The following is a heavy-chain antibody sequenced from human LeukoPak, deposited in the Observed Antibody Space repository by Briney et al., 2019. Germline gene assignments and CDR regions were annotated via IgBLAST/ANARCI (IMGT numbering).Heavy chain of an antibody. Sequence: GGPLRLSCAASGFTFSTYSINWVRQAPGKGLGWVSYISGSRSTMFYADSVKGRFTISRDNAKNSLYLQMNSLRAEDTAVYYCARALPGDILTGYFVYWGQGTLVTVSS. J-gene: IGHJ4*02. CDR2: ISGSRSTM. CDR3: ARALPGDILTGYFVY. D-gene: IGHD3-9*01. CDR1: GFTFSTYS. V-gene: IGHV3-48*01.